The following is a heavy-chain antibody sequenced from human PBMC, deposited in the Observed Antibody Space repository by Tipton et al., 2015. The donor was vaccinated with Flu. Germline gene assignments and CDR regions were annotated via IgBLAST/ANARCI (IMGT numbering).Heavy chain of an antibody. D-gene: IGHD4-11*01. CDR1: GDSIASDYY. J-gene: IGHJ5*01. CDR2: IHHTGTT. V-gene: IGHV4-38-2*01. CDR3: ARRDYSNYVSVPKNWFES. Sequence: TLSLTCSISGDSIASDYYWGWIRPPPGRGLEWSGNIHHTGTTYYNPSLRRRVNIIRDRSKNQFSLNLSFVTAADTAVYYCARRDYSNYVSVPKNWFESLGQGVLVTVSS.